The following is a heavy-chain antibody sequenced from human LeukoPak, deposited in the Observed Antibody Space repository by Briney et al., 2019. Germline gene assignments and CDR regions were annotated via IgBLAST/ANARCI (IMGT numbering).Heavy chain of an antibody. Sequence: GASVKVSCKASGYTFTNYGISWVRQAPGQGLEWMEWISAYNGYTNYAQKFQGRVTMTTDTSTSTAYMELRSLRSDDMAVYYCARVRRRVIVVVISPDAFDIWGQGTMVTVSS. CDR3: ARVRRRVIVVVISPDAFDI. CDR1: GYTFTNYG. CDR2: ISAYNGYT. J-gene: IGHJ3*02. V-gene: IGHV1-18*03. D-gene: IGHD3-22*01.